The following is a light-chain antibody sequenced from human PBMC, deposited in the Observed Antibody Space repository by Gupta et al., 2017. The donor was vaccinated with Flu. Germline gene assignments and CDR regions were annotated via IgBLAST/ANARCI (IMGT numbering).Light chain of an antibody. CDR2: DAS. CDR1: HDITNY. Sequence: DIQMTQSPSSLSASVGDRVTISCQASHDITNYLNWYQVKPGKAPKLLIYDASNLETGVPSRFSGSGSGTDFTFIVSSLQPEDIATYYCPQYDDLPITFGQGTRLDIK. V-gene: IGKV1-33*01. CDR3: PQYDDLPIT. J-gene: IGKJ5*01.